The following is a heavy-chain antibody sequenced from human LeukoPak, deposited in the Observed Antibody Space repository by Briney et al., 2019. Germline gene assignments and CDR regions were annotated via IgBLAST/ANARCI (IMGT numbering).Heavy chain of an antibody. Sequence: GGSLRLSCAASGCTFSSYWMHWVRQAPGKGLVWVSRIQTDGSGTTYADSVKGRFTISRDNAKNTLYLQMNSLRAEDTAVYFCASDRGYGMDVWGQGTTVTVSS. D-gene: IGHD3-10*01. CDR1: GCTFSSYW. J-gene: IGHJ6*02. V-gene: IGHV3-74*01. CDR3: ASDRGYGMDV. CDR2: IQTDGSGT.